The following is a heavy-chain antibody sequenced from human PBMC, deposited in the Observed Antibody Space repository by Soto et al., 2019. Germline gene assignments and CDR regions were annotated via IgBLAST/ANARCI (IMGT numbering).Heavy chain of an antibody. J-gene: IGHJ6*02. Sequence: RASVKDSCKASGYTFTGHYMHWVRQAPGQGIVWMGWINTNSGGTNYAQKFQGRVTMTRHTSISPAYMELSRLRSDDTAVYYCARAEGYSYGPYYYYYGMDVWGQGTTVTVSS. CDR3: ARAEGYSYGPYYYYYGMDV. V-gene: IGHV1-2*02. CDR2: INTNSGGT. CDR1: GYTFTGHY. D-gene: IGHD5-18*01.